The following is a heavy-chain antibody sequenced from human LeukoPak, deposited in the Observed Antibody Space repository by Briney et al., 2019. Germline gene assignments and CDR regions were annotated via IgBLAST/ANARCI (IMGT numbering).Heavy chain of an antibody. CDR1: GYTFTSYG. J-gene: IGHJ6*02. Sequence: ASVTVPCKASGYTFTSYGISWVRQAPGQGLEWMGWNSAYNGNTNNAQKLQGRVTMTTDTSTSTAYMELRSLRSDDTAVYYCARYCSSTSCYTVNYYYGMDVWGQGTTVTVSS. CDR3: ARYCSSTSCYTVNYYYGMDV. V-gene: IGHV1-18*01. CDR2: NSAYNGNT. D-gene: IGHD2-2*02.